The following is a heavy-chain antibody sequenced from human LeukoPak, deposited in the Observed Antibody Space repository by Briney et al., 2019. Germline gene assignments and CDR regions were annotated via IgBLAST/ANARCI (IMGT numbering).Heavy chain of an antibody. V-gene: IGHV3-11*01. CDR3: VRDLDEDSGGTHFDF. J-gene: IGHJ4*02. CDR2: ISNSGSTI. D-gene: IGHD3-10*01. CDR1: GFSFSGYY. Sequence: GGSLRLSCAVSGFSFSGYYMSWVRQAPGRGLEWVSYISNSGSTIYYADSVKGRFTISRDNAKNSLYLQMNSLRAEDTAMYYCVRDLDEDSGGTHFDFWGQGTLVTVSS.